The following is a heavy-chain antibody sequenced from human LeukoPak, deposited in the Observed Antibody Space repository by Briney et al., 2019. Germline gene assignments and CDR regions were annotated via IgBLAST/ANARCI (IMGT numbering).Heavy chain of an antibody. CDR2: ISSSSSYI. CDR1: GFTFSSYS. J-gene: IGHJ5*02. D-gene: IGHD6-6*01. CDR3: ARDQIAARPDEFDP. Sequence: GGSLRLSRAASGFTFSSYSMNWVRQAPGKGLEWVSSISSSSSYIYYADSVKGRFTISRDNAKNSLYLQMNSLRAEDRAVYYCARDQIAARPDEFDPWGQGTLVTVSS. V-gene: IGHV3-21*01.